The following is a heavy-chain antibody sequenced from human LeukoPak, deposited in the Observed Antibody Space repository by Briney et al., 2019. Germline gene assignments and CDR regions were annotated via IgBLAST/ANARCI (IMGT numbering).Heavy chain of an antibody. CDR3: ARKRSSTSLHYGMDV. CDR2: INHSGST. V-gene: IGHV4-34*01. Sequence: NPSETLSLTCAVYGGSFSGYYWSWIRQPPGKGLEWIGEINHSGSTNYNPSLKGRVTISVDTSKNQFSLKLSSVTAADTAVYYCARKRSSTSLHYGMDVWGKGTTVTVSS. J-gene: IGHJ6*04. D-gene: IGHD2-2*01. CDR1: GGSFSGYY.